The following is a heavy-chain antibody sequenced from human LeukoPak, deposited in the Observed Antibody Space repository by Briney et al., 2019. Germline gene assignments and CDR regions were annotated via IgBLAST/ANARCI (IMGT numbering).Heavy chain of an antibody. Sequence: KPSETLSLTCAVYGGSFSGYYWSWIRQPPGKGLEWIGEINHSGSTNYNPSLKSRVTISVDTSKNQFSLELSSVTAADTAVYYCARQSALFDPWGQGTLVTVSS. V-gene: IGHV4-34*01. J-gene: IGHJ5*02. CDR2: INHSGST. CDR1: GGSFSGYY. CDR3: ARQSALFDP.